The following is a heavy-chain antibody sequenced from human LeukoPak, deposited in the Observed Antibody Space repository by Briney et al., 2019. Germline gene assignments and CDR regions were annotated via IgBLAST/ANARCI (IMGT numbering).Heavy chain of an antibody. CDR1: GFPFSTYS. D-gene: IGHD1-26*01. Sequence: GGSLRLSCAASGFPFSTYSMNWVRQAPGKGLEWVSYISSSGNTIYYADSVKGRFTISRDNAKNSLYLQINSLRAEDAAVYYCARDENNSGTYYDAFDIWGQGTMVTVSS. V-gene: IGHV3-48*01. CDR2: ISSSGNTI. CDR3: ARDENNSGTYYDAFDI. J-gene: IGHJ3*02.